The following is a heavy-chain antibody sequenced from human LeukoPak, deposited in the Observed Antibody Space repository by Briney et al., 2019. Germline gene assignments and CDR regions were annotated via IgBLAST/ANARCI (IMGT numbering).Heavy chain of an antibody. Sequence: SETLTLTCTVSGVSISSYYWSWIRQPAGKGLEWIGRIYTTDSSNYNPSIKSRVTMSVDTSKNQLSLNLSSVTAADTAVYYCAREGVGAVGPFDYWGQGSLVTVSS. CDR1: GVSISSYY. D-gene: IGHD6-13*01. V-gene: IGHV4-4*07. CDR2: IYTTDSS. CDR3: AREGVGAVGPFDY. J-gene: IGHJ4*02.